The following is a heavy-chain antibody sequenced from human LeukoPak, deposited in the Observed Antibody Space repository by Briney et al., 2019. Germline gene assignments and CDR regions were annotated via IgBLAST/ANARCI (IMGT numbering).Heavy chain of an antibody. V-gene: IGHV4-59*08. CDR2: IYYSGST. D-gene: IGHD1-26*01. CDR3: ARFVGGVFDY. Sequence: SETLSLTCTVSGGSISSYYWSWIRQPPGKGLEWIGYIYYSGSTNYNPSLKSRVTISVDTSKNQFSLKLSSVTAADTAVYYCARFVGGVFDYWGQGTLVTVSS. CDR1: GGSISSYY. J-gene: IGHJ4*02.